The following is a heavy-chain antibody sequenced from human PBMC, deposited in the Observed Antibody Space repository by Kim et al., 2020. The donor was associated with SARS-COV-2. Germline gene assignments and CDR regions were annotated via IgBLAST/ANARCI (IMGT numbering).Heavy chain of an antibody. D-gene: IGHD3-10*01. Sequence: YNPFFRSRVTMSVDTSKNQFSLNLTSVTAADTALYYCARYGSGSYPRFDSWGQGTLVTVSS. CDR3: ARYGSGSYPRFDS. V-gene: IGHV4-59*10. J-gene: IGHJ4*02.